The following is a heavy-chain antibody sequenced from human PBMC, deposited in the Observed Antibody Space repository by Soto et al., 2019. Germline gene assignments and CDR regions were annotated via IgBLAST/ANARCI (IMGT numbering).Heavy chain of an antibody. V-gene: IGHV1-18*01. CDR1: GYTFTSYG. CDR2: INPYNGNT. D-gene: IGHD6-13*01. J-gene: IGHJ4*02. CDR3: ARVGVGLAAPRVWPY. Sequence: ASVKVSCKASGYTFTSYGISWVRQAPGQGLEWMAWINPYNGNTKYAEKFLGRVTVTTDTSAATAYMEVRSLTSDDTAVFYCARVGVGLAAPRVWPYWGQGTPVTVSS.